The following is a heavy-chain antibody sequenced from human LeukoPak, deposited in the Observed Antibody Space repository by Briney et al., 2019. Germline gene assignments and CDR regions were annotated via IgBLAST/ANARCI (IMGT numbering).Heavy chain of an antibody. CDR3: AISGSLGLLFSRVFDI. Sequence: PSETLSLTCSVSGYSISTGYFWGWLRQPPGKGLEWIATMYHSGTTNYNPSLKGRVTISADPSQNQFSLRLNSVTAADTAVYYCAISGSLGLLFSRVFDIWGQGTMVTVSS. J-gene: IGHJ3*02. D-gene: IGHD1-26*01. CDR2: MYHSGTT. V-gene: IGHV4-38-2*02. CDR1: GYSISTGYF.